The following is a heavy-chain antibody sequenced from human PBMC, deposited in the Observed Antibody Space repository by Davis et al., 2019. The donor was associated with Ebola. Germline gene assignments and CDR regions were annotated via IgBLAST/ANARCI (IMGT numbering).Heavy chain of an antibody. D-gene: IGHD3-10*01. CDR3: ARKTSLWFGELLYLDY. J-gene: IGHJ4*02. Sequence: GGSLRLSCAASGFTFSTYSMSWVRQAPGKGLEWVANIKQDGSEKYYVDSVKGRFTISRDNAKNSLYLQMNSLRAEDTAVYYCARKTSLWFGELLYLDYWGQGTLVTVSS. V-gene: IGHV3-7*03. CDR2: IKQDGSEK. CDR1: GFTFSTYS.